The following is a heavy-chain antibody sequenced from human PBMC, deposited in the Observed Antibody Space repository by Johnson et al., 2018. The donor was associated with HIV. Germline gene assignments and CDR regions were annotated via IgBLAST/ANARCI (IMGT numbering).Heavy chain of an antibody. CDR1: GFTFSSYG. CDR2: IWYDGSNK. V-gene: IGHV3-33*01. D-gene: IGHD3-16*01. J-gene: IGHJ3*02. CDR3: AREATYYDYVWGSYAFDI. Sequence: VQLVESGGGVVQPGGSLRLSCAASGFTFSSYGMHWVRQAPGKGLDWVAFIWYDGSNKYYADSVKGRFTISRDNSKNMLDLQMNSLRAEDTAVYYCAREATYYDYVWGSYAFDIWGQGTMVTVSS.